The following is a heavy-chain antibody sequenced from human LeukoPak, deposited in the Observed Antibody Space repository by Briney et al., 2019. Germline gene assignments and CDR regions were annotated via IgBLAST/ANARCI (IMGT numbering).Heavy chain of an antibody. Sequence: SETLSLTCSVSGDSMSSHYLSWIRLPAGKGLEWIGRIHISGRSNINPSLKSRLTMSVDTSKNHFSLKLVSVTAADTAVYYCARDWGRVGLRGFDPWGQGTLVTVSS. D-gene: IGHD3-16*01. CDR1: GDSMSSHY. J-gene: IGHJ5*02. V-gene: IGHV4-4*07. CDR2: IHISGRS. CDR3: ARDWGRVGLRGFDP.